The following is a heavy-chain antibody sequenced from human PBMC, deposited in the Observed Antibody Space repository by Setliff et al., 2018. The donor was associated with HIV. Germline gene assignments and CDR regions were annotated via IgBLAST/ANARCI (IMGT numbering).Heavy chain of an antibody. J-gene: IGHJ4*02. D-gene: IGHD2-2*03. Sequence: PGGSLRLSCAASGFNFSNYWMSWVRQAPGKGLEWVANIKQDGSEKKYEDSVKGRFSISRDNAKQSMYLQMDSLRAEDTAVYYCAKVDNGHCTSASCRDFDYWGQGTLVTVS. CDR3: AKVDNGHCTSASCRDFDY. CDR1: GFNFSNYW. CDR2: IKQDGSEK. V-gene: IGHV3-7*03.